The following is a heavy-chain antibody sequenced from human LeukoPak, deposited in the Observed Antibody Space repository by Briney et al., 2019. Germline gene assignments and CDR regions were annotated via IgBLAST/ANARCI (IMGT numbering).Heavy chain of an antibody. CDR2: IIAYNGKT. D-gene: IGHD6-19*01. CDR3: ARDSGWGQGPSDY. V-gene: IGHV1-18*01. Sequence: ASVXVSCKAXGYTFTSYGISWVRQAPGQGREWMGWIIAYNGKTNYAQKLQGRVTMTTDTSTSTSYMELRSLRSDDTAVYYCARDSGWGQGPSDYWGQGTLVTVSS. J-gene: IGHJ4*02. CDR1: GYTFTSYG.